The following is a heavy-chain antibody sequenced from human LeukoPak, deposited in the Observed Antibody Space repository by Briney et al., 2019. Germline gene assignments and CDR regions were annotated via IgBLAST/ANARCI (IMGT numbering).Heavy chain of an antibody. V-gene: IGHV3-23*01. CDR1: GFTFTSYS. D-gene: IGHD1-26*01. J-gene: IGHJ4*02. Sequence: GGSLRLSCAASGFTFTSYSMNWVRQAPGKGLECVSTISGGGGSTYYADSVKGRFTISRDNSKNTLYLQVNSLRAEDTAVYYCAKGGKWDVTPFDYWGQGTLVTVSS. CDR2: ISGGGGST. CDR3: AKGGKWDVTPFDY.